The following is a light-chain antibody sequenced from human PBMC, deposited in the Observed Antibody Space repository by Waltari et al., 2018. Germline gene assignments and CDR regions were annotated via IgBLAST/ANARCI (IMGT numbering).Light chain of an antibody. CDR1: RSDVGSYNL. CDR2: EGS. V-gene: IGLV2-23*01. J-gene: IGLJ2*01. Sequence: QSALTQPASVSGSPGQSITIPCTGTRSDVGSYNLVSWYQQHPGKPPKLMIYEGSKRPSGVSNRFSGSKSGNTASLTISGLQAEDEADYYCCSYAGSSTLVFGGGTKLTVL. CDR3: CSYAGSSTLV.